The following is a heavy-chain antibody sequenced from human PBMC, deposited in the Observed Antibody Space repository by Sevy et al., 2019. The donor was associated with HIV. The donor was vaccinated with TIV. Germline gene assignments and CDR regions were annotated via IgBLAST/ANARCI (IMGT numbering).Heavy chain of an antibody. Sequence: ASVKVSCKASGGTFSSYAISWVRQAPGQGLEWMGGIIPIFGTANYAQKFQGRVTITADESTSTAYMELSSLRSEDTALYYCARCSSTSCYDGGFYYYYGLDVWGQGTTVTVSS. CDR1: GGTFSSYA. CDR3: ARCSSTSCYDGGFYYYYGLDV. V-gene: IGHV1-69*13. J-gene: IGHJ6*02. CDR2: IIPIFGTA. D-gene: IGHD2-2*01.